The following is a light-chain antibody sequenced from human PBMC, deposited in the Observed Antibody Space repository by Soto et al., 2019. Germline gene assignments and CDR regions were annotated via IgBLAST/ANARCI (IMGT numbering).Light chain of an antibody. J-gene: IGKJ2*01. V-gene: IGKV3-11*01. CDR3: QQRSNWPPYT. Sequence: EIVLTQSPATLSLSPGERATLSCRASQSVSSYLAWYQQKPGQAPRLLIYDASNRATAIPARFRGSGSGTDFTLTISSLEPEDFAVYYCQQRSNWPPYTFGQGTKLEIK. CDR1: QSVSSY. CDR2: DAS.